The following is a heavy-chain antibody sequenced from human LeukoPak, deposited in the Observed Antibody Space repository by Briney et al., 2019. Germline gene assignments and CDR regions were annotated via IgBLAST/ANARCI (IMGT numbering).Heavy chain of an antibody. Sequence: SETLSLTCAVLGDSITSRNWWSWIRQSPGKGLEWIGEVSPSGTTKYNPSLKSRVTLSIETSKNVFSLKVSSLTAADTAVYYCARGDNYIFDYWGPGNLVTVSS. CDR1: GDSITSRNW. CDR2: VSPSGTT. CDR3: ARGDNYIFDY. V-gene: IGHV4-4*02. D-gene: IGHD4-11*01. J-gene: IGHJ4*02.